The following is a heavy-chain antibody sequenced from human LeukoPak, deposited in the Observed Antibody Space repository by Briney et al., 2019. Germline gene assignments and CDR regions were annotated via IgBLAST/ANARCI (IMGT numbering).Heavy chain of an antibody. V-gene: IGHV4-38-2*02. J-gene: IGHJ6*02. CDR1: GYSISSGYY. CDR2: SGST. Sequence: PSETLSLTCTVSGYSISSGYYWGWIRQPPGKGLEWIGSGSTYYNPSLKSRVTISVDTSKNQFSLKLSSVTAADTAVYYCARHRSGYDNYGMDVWGQGTTVTVSS. D-gene: IGHD5-12*01. CDR3: ARHRSGYDNYGMDV.